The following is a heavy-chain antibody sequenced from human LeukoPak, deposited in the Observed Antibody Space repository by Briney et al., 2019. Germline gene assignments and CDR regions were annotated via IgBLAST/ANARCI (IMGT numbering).Heavy chain of an antibody. V-gene: IGHV1-2*02. CDR2: INPNSGGT. CDR3: ARDNMVRGLGFDP. J-gene: IGHJ5*02. Sequence: ASVKVSCKASGYTFTGYYMHWVRQAPGQGLEWMGWINPNSGGTNYAQKFQGRVTMTRDTSISTAYMELSRLRSDDTAVYYCARDNMVRGLGFDPWGQGTLVTVSS. CDR1: GYTFTGYY. D-gene: IGHD3-10*01.